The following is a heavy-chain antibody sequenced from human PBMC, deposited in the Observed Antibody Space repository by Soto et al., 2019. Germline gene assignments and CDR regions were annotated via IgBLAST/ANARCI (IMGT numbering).Heavy chain of an antibody. CDR2: IYYSGST. J-gene: IGHJ6*02. CDR3: AADTVTLYYYYYGMDV. V-gene: IGHV4-30-4*01. D-gene: IGHD4-17*01. Sequence: SETLSLTCTVSGFSISGGDSYWSWLRQPPGKGLEWIGNIYYSGSTYYNPSLKSRVTISVDTSKNQFSLKLSSVTAADTAVYYCAADTVTLYYYYYGMDVWGQGTTVTVSS. CDR1: GFSISGGDSY.